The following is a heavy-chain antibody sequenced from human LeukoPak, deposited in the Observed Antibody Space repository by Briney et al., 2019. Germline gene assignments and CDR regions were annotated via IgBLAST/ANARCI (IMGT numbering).Heavy chain of an antibody. J-gene: IGHJ5*02. V-gene: IGHV3-21*01. CDR3: ARGRIVVVPAAINWFDP. Sequence: GGSLRLSCAASGFTFSSYSMNWVRQAPGKGLEWVSSISSSSSYIYYADSVKGRFTISRDNAKNSLYLQMNSLRAEDTAVYYCARGRIVVVPAAINWFDPWGRGTLVTVSS. CDR2: ISSSSSYI. CDR1: GFTFSSYS. D-gene: IGHD2-2*01.